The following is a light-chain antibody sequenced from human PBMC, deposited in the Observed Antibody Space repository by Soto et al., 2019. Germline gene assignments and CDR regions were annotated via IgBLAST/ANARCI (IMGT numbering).Light chain of an antibody. CDR1: QSVSSY. CDR3: QQRSHWPLT. J-gene: IGKJ4*01. Sequence: EIVLTQSPASLSVSPGDRATLTCRASQSVSSYLTWYQQKPGQAPRLLIYDASNSATGIPARFSGSGSGTEFSLTTSSREHEDYSVTYCQQRSHWPLTFGGGTKVEIK. CDR2: DAS. V-gene: IGKV3-11*01.